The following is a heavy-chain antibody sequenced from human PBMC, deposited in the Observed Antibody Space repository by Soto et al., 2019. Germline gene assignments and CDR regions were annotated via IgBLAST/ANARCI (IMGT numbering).Heavy chain of an antibody. V-gene: IGHV1-69*06. CDR1: GGTFSSYA. CDR3: ASGGYCSGGSSYRY. Sequence: SVKVSCKASGGTFSSYAISWVRQAPGQGLEWMGGIIPIFGTANYAQKFQGRVTITADKSTSTAYMELSSLRSEDTAVYYCASGGYCSGGSSYRYCGQGTRVAVSS. CDR2: IIPIFGTA. D-gene: IGHD2-15*01. J-gene: IGHJ4*02.